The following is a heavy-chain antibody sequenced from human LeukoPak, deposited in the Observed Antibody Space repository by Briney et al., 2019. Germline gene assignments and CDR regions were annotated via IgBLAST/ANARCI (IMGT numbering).Heavy chain of an antibody. CDR1: GFTFSSYA. J-gene: IGHJ4*02. V-gene: IGHV3-23*01. Sequence: PGGSLRLSCAVSGFTFSSYAMSWVRQAPGKGLEWVSTISTSGASTYYADSVKGRFTLSRDNSKNTLYLQMNSLRAEDTAVYYCARRISGSYSHFDYWGQGTLVTVSS. CDR3: ARRISGSYSHFDY. D-gene: IGHD1-26*01. CDR2: ISTSGAST.